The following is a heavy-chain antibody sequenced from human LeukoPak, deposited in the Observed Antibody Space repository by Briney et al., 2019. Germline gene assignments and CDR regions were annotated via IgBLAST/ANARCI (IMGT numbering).Heavy chain of an antibody. CDR2: ITNNGGTT. CDR3: AKDRGSCWP. Sequence: PGGSLRLSCVASGFTFSNYAMSWVRQAPGKGLDWVSGITNNGGTTYYGDSVKGRFTISRDNSKNTLYLQMNSLRADDTAVYYCAKDRGSCWPWGQGTLVTVSS. D-gene: IGHD6-19*01. CDR1: GFTFSNYA. V-gene: IGHV3-23*01. J-gene: IGHJ4*02.